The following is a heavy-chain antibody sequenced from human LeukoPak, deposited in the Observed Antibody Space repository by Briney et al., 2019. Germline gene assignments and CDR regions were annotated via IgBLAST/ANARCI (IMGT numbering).Heavy chain of an antibody. CDR2: IYHSGST. D-gene: IGHD6-19*01. Sequence: PSQTLSLTCAVSGGSISSGGYSWSWIRQPPGKGLEWIGYIYHSGSTYYNPSLKSRVTISVDRSKNQFSLKLSSVTAADTAVYYCAIYSSGWYGWGNFDYWGQGTLVTVSS. CDR3: AIYSSGWYGWGNFDY. J-gene: IGHJ4*02. V-gene: IGHV4-30-2*01. CDR1: GGSISSGGYS.